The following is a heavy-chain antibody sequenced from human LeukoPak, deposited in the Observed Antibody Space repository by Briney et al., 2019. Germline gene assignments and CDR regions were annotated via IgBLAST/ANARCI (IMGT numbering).Heavy chain of an antibody. CDR3: ARAPEWLKYYYYMDV. Sequence: ASVKVSCKASGYTFTSYGISWVRQAPGQGLEWMGWISAYNGNTNYAQKLQGRVTMTTDTSTSTAYMELRSLRSDDTAVYYCARAPEWLKYYYYMDVWGKGTTVTVSS. CDR1: GYTFTSYG. J-gene: IGHJ6*03. V-gene: IGHV1-18*01. D-gene: IGHD3-3*01. CDR2: ISAYNGNT.